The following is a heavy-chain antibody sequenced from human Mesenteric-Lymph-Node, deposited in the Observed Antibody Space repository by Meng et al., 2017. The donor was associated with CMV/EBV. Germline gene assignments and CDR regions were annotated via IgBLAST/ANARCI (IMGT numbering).Heavy chain of an antibody. J-gene: IGHJ6*02. CDR3: AKELWIQLWLDAMDV. D-gene: IGHD5-18*01. CDR2: ISSSSSYI. Sequence: GGSLRLSCAASGFTFSSYSMNWVRQAPGKGLEWVSSISSSSSYIYYADSVKGRFTISRDNAKNSLYLQMNSLRPEDTAVYYCAKELWIQLWLDAMDVWGQGPTVTVSS. CDR1: GFTFSSYS. V-gene: IGHV3-21*01.